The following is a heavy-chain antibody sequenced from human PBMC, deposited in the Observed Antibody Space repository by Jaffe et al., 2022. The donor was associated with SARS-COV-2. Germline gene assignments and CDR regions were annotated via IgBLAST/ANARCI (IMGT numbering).Heavy chain of an antibody. J-gene: IGHJ4*02. Sequence: QVQLVESGGGVVQPGRSLRLSCAASGFTFSSYGMHWVRQAPGKGLEWVAVIWYDGSNKYYADSVKGRFTISRDNSKNTLYLQMNSLRAEDTAVYYCARDTLYYGSGSFDYWGQGTLVTVSS. CDR1: GFTFSSYG. CDR2: IWYDGSNK. V-gene: IGHV3-33*01. CDR3: ARDTLYYGSGSFDY. D-gene: IGHD3-10*01.